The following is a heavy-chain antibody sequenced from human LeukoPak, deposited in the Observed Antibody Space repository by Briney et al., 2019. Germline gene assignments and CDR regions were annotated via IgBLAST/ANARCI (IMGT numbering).Heavy chain of an antibody. CDR3: ASFDVGYYYSIDY. J-gene: IGHJ4*02. CDR2: IYHSGST. Sequence: SETLSLTCTVSGGSISSSSYYWGWIRQPPGKGLEWIGSIYHSGSTYYNPSLKSRVTIAVETSKNQFSLKLSSVTAADTAVYYCASFDVGYYYSIDYWGQGTLVTVSS. CDR1: GGSISSSSYY. V-gene: IGHV4-39*07. D-gene: IGHD3-22*01.